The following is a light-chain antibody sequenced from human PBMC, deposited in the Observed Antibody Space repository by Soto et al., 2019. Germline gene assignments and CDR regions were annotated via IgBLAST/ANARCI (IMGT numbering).Light chain of an antibody. Sequence: DIVMTQSPATLSVSPGERATLSCRASQSIRTDLAWYQQKSGQGPRLLIYDASTRATGIPARSSGSGSGTEFTLTISSLQSEDFAVYYCQQYNNWPPWTFGQGTKVDIK. CDR3: QQYNNWPPWT. V-gene: IGKV3D-15*01. CDR1: QSIRTD. CDR2: DAS. J-gene: IGKJ1*01.